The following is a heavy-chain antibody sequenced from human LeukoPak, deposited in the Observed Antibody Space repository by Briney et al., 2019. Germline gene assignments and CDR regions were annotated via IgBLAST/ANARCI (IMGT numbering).Heavy chain of an antibody. V-gene: IGHV3-74*01. Sequence: GGSLRLSCEGSRFSFSSYWMHWVRQAPGKGLAWVSRIRTDGGTKYYADSVKGRFTVSRDNARNTLYLQMDSLRVDDTAVYYCARDWAWGGFDHWGQGTLVTVSS. CDR2: IRTDGGTK. CDR1: RFSFSSYW. J-gene: IGHJ4*02. CDR3: ARDWAWGGFDH. D-gene: IGHD3-16*01.